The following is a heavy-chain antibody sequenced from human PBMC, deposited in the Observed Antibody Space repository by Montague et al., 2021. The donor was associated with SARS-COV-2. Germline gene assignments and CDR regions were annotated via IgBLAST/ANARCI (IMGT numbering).Heavy chain of an antibody. CDR2: IYLSGFT. Sequence: SETLSLTCVVSDVSLSTSTWWCWVRQSPGKGLEWVGEIYLSGFTQYNPSVKSRVSISLDDSRSQFSLRLTSVTAAATAVYFCARGGLRNRGFDYWGQGTMVTVSS. CDR3: ARGGLRNRGFDY. CDR1: DVSLSTSTW. D-gene: IGHD2-15*01. V-gene: IGHV4-4*02. J-gene: IGHJ4*02.